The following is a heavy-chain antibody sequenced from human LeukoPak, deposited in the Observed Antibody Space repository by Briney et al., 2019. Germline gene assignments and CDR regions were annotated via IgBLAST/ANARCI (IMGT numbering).Heavy chain of an antibody. CDR3: ARDHQWLVRANNWFDP. V-gene: IGHV1-2*02. J-gene: IGHJ5*02. CDR2: INPNSGGT. CDR1: GYTFTGYY. D-gene: IGHD6-19*01. Sequence: ASVKVSCKASGYTFTGYYMHWVRQAPGQGLNWMGWINPNSGGTNYAQKFQGRVTMTRDTSISTAYMELSRLRSDDTAVYYCARDHQWLVRANNWFDPWGQGTLVTVSS.